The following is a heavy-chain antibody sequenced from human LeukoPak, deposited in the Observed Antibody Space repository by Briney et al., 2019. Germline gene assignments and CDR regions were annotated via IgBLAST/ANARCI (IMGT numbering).Heavy chain of an antibody. Sequence: AGGSLRLSCAASGFTFSNYDMSWVRQAPGKGLEWVSAISGSGGSTYYADSVKGRFTISRDNSKNTLYLQMNSLRAEDTALYYCAKGGYCSGGSCYDDYWGQGTLVTVSS. J-gene: IGHJ4*02. CDR1: GFTFSNYD. CDR3: AKGGYCSGGSCYDDY. CDR2: ISGSGGST. V-gene: IGHV3-23*01. D-gene: IGHD2-15*01.